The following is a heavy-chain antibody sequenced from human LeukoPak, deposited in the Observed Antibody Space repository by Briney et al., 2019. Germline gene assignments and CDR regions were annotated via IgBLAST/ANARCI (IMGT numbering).Heavy chain of an antibody. D-gene: IGHD6-19*01. J-gene: IGHJ4*02. Sequence: ASVKVSCKASGGTFSSYAISWVRQAPGQGLEWMGGIIPIFGTANYAQKFQGRVTITTDESTSTAYVELSSLRSEDTAVYYCAREAVSSGWYYFDYWGQGTLVTVSS. CDR2: IIPIFGTA. CDR1: GGTFSSYA. V-gene: IGHV1-69*05. CDR3: AREAVSSGWYYFDY.